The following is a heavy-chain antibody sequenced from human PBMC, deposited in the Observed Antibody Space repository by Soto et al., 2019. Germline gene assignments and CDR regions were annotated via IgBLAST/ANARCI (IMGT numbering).Heavy chain of an antibody. V-gene: IGHV4-4*02. D-gene: IGHD3-10*01. Sequence: SETLSLTCAVSSGSISSSNWWSWVRQPPGKGLEWIGEIYHSGSTNYNPSLKSRVTISVDKSKNQFSLKLSSVTAADTAVYYCAQLRGELLYPNYYYYYMDVWGKGTTVTVSS. J-gene: IGHJ6*03. CDR2: IYHSGST. CDR1: SGSISSSNW. CDR3: AQLRGELLYPNYYYYYMDV.